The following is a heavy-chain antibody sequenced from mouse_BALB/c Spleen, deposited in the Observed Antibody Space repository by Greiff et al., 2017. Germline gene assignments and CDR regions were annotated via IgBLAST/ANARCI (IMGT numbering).Heavy chain of an antibody. Sequence: QVQLQQPGAELVMPGASVKMSCKASGYTFTDYWMHWVKQRPGQGLEWIGAIDTSDSYTSYNQKFKGKATLTVDESSSTAYMQLSSLTSEDSAVYYCASPSNYGSSPYYFDDWGQGTTLTVSS. D-gene: IGHD1-1*01. CDR3: ASPSNYGSSPYYFDD. V-gene: IGHV1-69*01. CDR2: IDTSDSYT. J-gene: IGHJ2*01. CDR1: GYTFTDYW.